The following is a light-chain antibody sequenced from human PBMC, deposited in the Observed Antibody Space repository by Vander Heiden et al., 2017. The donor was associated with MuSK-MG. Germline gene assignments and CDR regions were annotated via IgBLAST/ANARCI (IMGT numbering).Light chain of an antibody. V-gene: IGKV4-1*01. CDR2: WAS. J-gene: IGKJ2*01. Sequence: DIVMTQSPDSLTVSLGERATINCKSSQSILYSSNNKNYLAWYQQKPGQPPKLLISWASTRESGVPDRFSGSESGTDFTLTISSLQAEDVAVYYCQQYDSTPYTFGQGTKLEIK. CDR1: QSILYSSNNKNY. CDR3: QQYDSTPYT.